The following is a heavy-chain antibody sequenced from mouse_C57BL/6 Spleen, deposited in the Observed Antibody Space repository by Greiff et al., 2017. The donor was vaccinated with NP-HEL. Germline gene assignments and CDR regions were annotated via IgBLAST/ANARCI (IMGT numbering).Heavy chain of an antibody. CDR2: IDPSDSYT. J-gene: IGHJ2*01. V-gene: IGHV1-59*01. CDR1: GYTFTSYW. CDR3: ARFNFAFDY. Sequence: QVQLQQPGAELVRPGTSVKLSCKASGYTFTSYWMHWVKQRPGQGLEWIGVIDPSDSYTNYNQKFKGKATLTVDTSSSTAYMQLSSLTSEDSAVYYCARFNFAFDYWGQGTTLTVSS.